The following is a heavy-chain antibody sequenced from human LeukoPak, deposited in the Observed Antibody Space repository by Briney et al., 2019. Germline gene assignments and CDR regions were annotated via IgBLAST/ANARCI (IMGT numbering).Heavy chain of an antibody. J-gene: IGHJ4*02. D-gene: IGHD3-10*01. CDR2: ISPSGSST. CDR3: ARDFLGESGAGGC. CDR1: GFTFSSYT. Sequence: RPGGSLRLSCAASGFTFSSYTMNWVRQAPGKGPEWVSSISPSGSSTYNADSVRGRFTISRDNAKNSVYLQMNSLRGEDTAVYYCARDFLGESGAGGCWGQGPLVTVSS. V-gene: IGHV3-21*01.